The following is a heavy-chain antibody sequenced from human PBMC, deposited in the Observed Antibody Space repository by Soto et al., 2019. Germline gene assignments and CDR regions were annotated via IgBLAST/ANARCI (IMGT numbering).Heavy chain of an antibody. J-gene: IGHJ5*02. Sequence: GGSLRLSCAASGFTFSSYWMSWVRQAPGKGLEWVANIKQDGSEKYYVDSVKGRFTISRDKAKNSLYMQMNSLRAEDTAVYYCARASARFNWNLFEPWGHGTLVSVSS. CDR3: ARASARFNWNLFEP. V-gene: IGHV3-7*01. D-gene: IGHD1-20*01. CDR2: IKQDGSEK. CDR1: GFTFSSYW.